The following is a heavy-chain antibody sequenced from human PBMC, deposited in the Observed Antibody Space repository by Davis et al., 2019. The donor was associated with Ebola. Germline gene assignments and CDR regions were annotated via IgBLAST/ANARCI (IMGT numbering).Heavy chain of an antibody. Sequence: LRLPCTVSGGPLSRYYWSWIRQSPGKGLEWIGYIYYSGSTNYNPSLKSRVTISVDTSKNQCSLKLSSVTAADTAVYYCARDHRYDYYYYGMDVWGQGTTVTVSS. J-gene: IGHJ6*02. D-gene: IGHD3-16*02. CDR1: GGPLSRYY. CDR3: ARDHRYDYYYYGMDV. CDR2: IYYSGST. V-gene: IGHV4-59*01.